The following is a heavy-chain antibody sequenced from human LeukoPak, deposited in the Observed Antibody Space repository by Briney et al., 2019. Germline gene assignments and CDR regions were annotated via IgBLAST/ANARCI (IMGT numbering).Heavy chain of an antibody. J-gene: IGHJ6*02. CDR3: ARHSDEHSSGWYGRDYYYYGMDV. Sequence: SETLSLTCTVSGGSISSYYWSWIRQPPGKGLEWIGYIYYSGSTNYNPSLKSRVIISVDTSKNQFSLKLSSVTAADTAVYYCARHSDEHSSGWYGRDYYYYGMDVWGQGTTVTVSS. CDR1: GGSISSYY. V-gene: IGHV4-59*08. CDR2: IYYSGST. D-gene: IGHD6-19*01.